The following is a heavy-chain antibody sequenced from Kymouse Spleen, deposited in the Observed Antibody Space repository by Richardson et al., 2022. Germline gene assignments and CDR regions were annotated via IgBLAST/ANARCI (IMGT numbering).Heavy chain of an antibody. D-gene: IGHD2-15*01. CDR1: GFTFDDYA. V-gene: IGHV3-9*01. J-gene: IGHJ4*02. Sequence: EVQLVESGGGLVQPGRSLRLSCAASGFTFDDYAMHWVRQAPGKGLEWVSGISWNSGSIGYADSVKGRFTISRDNAKNSLYLQMNSLRAEDTALYYCAKDIYCSGGSCYFDYWGQGTLVTVSS. CDR2: ISWNSGSI. CDR3: AKDIYCSGGSCYFDY.